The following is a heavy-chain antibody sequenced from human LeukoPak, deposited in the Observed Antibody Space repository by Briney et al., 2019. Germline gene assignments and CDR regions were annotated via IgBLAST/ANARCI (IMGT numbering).Heavy chain of an antibody. J-gene: IGHJ6*02. D-gene: IGHD6-6*01. Sequence: PSETLSLTCTVSGGSISSYYWSWIRRPPGKGLEWIGYIYYSGSTNYNPSLKSRVTISVDTSKNQFSLKLSSVTAADTAVYYCARRSYSSSSSYYYYGMDVWGQGTTVTVSS. CDR2: IYYSGST. CDR1: GGSISSYY. V-gene: IGHV4-59*08. CDR3: ARRSYSSSSSYYYYGMDV.